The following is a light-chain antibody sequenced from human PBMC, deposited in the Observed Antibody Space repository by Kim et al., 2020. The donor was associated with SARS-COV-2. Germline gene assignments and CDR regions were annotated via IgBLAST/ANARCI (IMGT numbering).Light chain of an antibody. J-gene: IGKJ2*01. CDR2: AAS. CDR1: QDIKSH. V-gene: IGKV1-9*01. CDR3: QQLSSYPYT. Sequence: DIQLTQSPSFLSASVRDRVTITYRASQDIKSHLAWYQQKPGKAPKLLIYAASTLQSGVPSRFSGSGSGTEFTLTVTSLQPEDFATYYCQQLSSYPYTFGQGTKLEI.